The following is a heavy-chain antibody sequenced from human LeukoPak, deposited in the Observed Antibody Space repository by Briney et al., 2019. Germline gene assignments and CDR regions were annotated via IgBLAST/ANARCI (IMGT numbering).Heavy chain of an antibody. CDR2: INTNTGNP. V-gene: IGHV7-4-1*02. Sequence: ASVTVSCTASGYTFTSYAMNWVRQAPGQGLEWMGWINTNTGNPTYAQGFTGRFVFSLDTSVSTAYLQISSLKAEDTAVYYCARDEDYYDSSRYYQGWFDPWGQGTLVTVSS. CDR1: GYTFTSYA. CDR3: ARDEDYYDSSRYYQGWFDP. D-gene: IGHD3-22*01. J-gene: IGHJ5*02.